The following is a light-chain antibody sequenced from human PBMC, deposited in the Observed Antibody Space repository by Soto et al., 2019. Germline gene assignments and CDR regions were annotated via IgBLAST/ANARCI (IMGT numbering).Light chain of an antibody. CDR2: EVS. CDR1: SSDVGDYNY. V-gene: IGLV2-8*01. J-gene: IGLJ1*01. CDR3: SSYAGSNNWN. Sequence: QSALTQPPSASGSPGQSVTSSCTGTSSDVGDYNYVSWYQQHPGKAPKLMIYEVSKRPSGVPDRFSGSKSGNTASLTVSGLQAEDEADYYCSSYAGSNNWNFGTGTKLTDL.